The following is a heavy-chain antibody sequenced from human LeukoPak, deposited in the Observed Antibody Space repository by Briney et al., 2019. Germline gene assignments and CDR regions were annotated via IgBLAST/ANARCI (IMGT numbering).Heavy chain of an antibody. J-gene: IGHJ4*02. CDR1: GGSISSGGYY. D-gene: IGHD2-2*01. CDR2: IYYSGST. V-gene: IGHV4-31*03. CDR3: ARLVVVPAATTSYYLDY. Sequence: ASQTLSLTCTVSGGSISSGGYYWSWIRQHPGKGLEWIGYIYYSGSTYYNPSLKSRVTISVDTSKNQFSLKLSSVTAADTAVYYCARLVVVPAATTSYYLDYWGQGTLVTVSS.